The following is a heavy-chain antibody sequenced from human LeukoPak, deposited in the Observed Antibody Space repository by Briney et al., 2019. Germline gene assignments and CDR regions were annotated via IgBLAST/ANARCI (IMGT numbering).Heavy chain of an antibody. CDR2: ISGSGSTI. CDR3: AREGGGDPEKF. Sequence: GGSLRLSCAASGFTFSSYEMNWVRQAPGKGLEWVSYISGSGSTIYHGDSVKGRFTISRDNAKNSLYLQMNSLRAEDTAVYYCAREGGGDPEKFWGQGTLVTVSS. CDR1: GFTFSSYE. J-gene: IGHJ4*02. D-gene: IGHD3-10*01. V-gene: IGHV3-48*03.